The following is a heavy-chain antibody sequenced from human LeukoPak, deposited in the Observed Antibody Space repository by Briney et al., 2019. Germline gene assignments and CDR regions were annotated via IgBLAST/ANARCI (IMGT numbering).Heavy chain of an antibody. CDR1: GFSLTTSGVG. Sequence: SGPTLLNPTQTLTLTCTFPGFSLTTSGVGVGWIRQPPGKALEWLSLIYWDDDKRYSPSLKSRLTVTKSRSKDQVFLIMTNMDPVDTATYYCVGSSAYDRSGYDYWGRGTLVTVSS. J-gene: IGHJ4*02. CDR2: IYWDDDK. D-gene: IGHD3-10*01. CDR3: VGSSAYDRSGYDY. V-gene: IGHV2-5*02.